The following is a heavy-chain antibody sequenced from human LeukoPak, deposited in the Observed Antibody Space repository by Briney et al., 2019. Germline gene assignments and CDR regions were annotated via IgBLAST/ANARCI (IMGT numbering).Heavy chain of an antibody. Sequence: SETLSLTCVVSGDSISSGTHYWAWIRQPPGKGLEWIGSIYYSGSTYYSPSLKSRVTISVDTSKNQFSLKLGSVTAADTAVYYCARHRKDGRYSHAFDIWGQGTMVTVSS. V-gene: IGHV4-39*01. CDR1: GDSISSGTHY. D-gene: IGHD5-18*01. CDR3: ARHRKDGRYSHAFDI. J-gene: IGHJ3*02. CDR2: IYYSGST.